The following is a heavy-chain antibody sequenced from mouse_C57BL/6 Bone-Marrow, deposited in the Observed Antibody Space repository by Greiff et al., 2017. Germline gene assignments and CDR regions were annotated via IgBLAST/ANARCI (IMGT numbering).Heavy chain of an antibody. Sequence: EVKLVESGAELVRPGASVKLSCTASGFNIKDDYMHWVKQRPEQGLEWIGWIDPENGDTEYASKFQGKATITADTSSNTAYLQLSSLTSEDTAVYYCTTPSLALFAYWGQGTLVTVSA. D-gene: IGHD6-2*01. V-gene: IGHV14-4*01. CDR1: GFNIKDDY. J-gene: IGHJ3*01. CDR3: TTPSLALFAY. CDR2: IDPENGDT.